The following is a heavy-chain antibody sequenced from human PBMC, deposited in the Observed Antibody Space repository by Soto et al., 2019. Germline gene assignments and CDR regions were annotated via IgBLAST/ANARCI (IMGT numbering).Heavy chain of an antibody. D-gene: IGHD2-15*01. Sequence: EVQLVESGGGLVQPGGSLRLSCAASGFTLSSYWMSWVRQAPGRGLEWVANINQNAGKIYYVDSVKGRFTVSRDNAKNSLYLQRNSLSVEDTAVYYCARLVERQGLNQWGQGPLVTVSS. J-gene: IGHJ4*02. V-gene: IGHV3-7*04. CDR2: INQNAGKI. CDR1: GFTLSSYW. CDR3: ARLVERQGLNQ.